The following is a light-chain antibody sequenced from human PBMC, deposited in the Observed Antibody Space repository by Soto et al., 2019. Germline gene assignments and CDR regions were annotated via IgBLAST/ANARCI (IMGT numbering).Light chain of an antibody. Sequence: EIVLTQSPATLSLSPGERATLSCRASQSVGTYFAWYQQKPGQAPRLLIYDSSNRATGIPARFSGSGSGTDFTLTISSLAPEDFAVYYCQQRSDWPSTFGGGTKVELK. CDR1: QSVGTY. J-gene: IGKJ4*01. V-gene: IGKV3-11*01. CDR2: DSS. CDR3: QQRSDWPST.